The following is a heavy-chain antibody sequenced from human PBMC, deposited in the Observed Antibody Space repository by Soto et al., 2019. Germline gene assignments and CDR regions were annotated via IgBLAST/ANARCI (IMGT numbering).Heavy chain of an antibody. J-gene: IGHJ4*02. V-gene: IGHV3-33*06. D-gene: IGHD6-19*01. CDR2: IWYDGSNR. CDR1: GFIFSSYG. CDR3: AKELHTSSGWSQVIY. Sequence: GGSLRLSCAASGFIFSSYGMHWVRQAPGKGLEWVGVIWYDGSNRIHADSVKGRFTISRDNSKNTLYLQMNSLRAEDTAVYYCAKELHTSSGWSQVIYWCQGTLVTVSS.